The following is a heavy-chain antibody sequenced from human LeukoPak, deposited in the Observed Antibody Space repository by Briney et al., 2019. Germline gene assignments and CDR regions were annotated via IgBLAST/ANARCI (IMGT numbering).Heavy chain of an antibody. CDR3: ASLGRDY. CDR2: INIDGTST. Sequence: PGGSLRLSCAASGFTFSSYAMSWVRQAPGKGLEWVSRINIDGTSTSYADSVKGRFTISRDNAKNTLYLQMNSLRVEDTAIYYCASLGRDYWGQGTLVTVSS. J-gene: IGHJ4*02. CDR1: GFTFSSYA. V-gene: IGHV3-74*01.